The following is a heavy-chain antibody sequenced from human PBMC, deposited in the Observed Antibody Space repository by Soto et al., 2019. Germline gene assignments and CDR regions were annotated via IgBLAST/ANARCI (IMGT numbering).Heavy chain of an antibody. J-gene: IGHJ4*02. CDR3: ASLLRTGTPDY. CDR1: GFTFSSYA. V-gene: IGHV3-30-3*01. CDR2: ISYDGSNK. D-gene: IGHD1-7*01. Sequence: QVQLVESGGGVVQPGRSLRLSCAASGFTFSSYAMHWVRKAPGKGLEWVAVISYDGSNKYYADSVKGRFTISRDNSKNTLYLQMNSLRAEDTAVYYCASLLRTGTPDYWGQGTLVTVSS.